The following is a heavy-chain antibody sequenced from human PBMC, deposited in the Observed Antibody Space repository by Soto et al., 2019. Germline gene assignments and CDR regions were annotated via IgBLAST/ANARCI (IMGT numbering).Heavy chain of an antibody. J-gene: IGHJ4*02. Sequence: QVPLVESGGGVVQPGRSLRLSCAASGFTFSSYGMHWVRQAPGKGLEWVAVIWYDGSNKYYADSVKGRFTIPRDNSKNTLYLQMNSLRAEDTAVYYCARDFGSYSPFDYWGQGTLVTVSS. CDR2: IWYDGSNK. CDR3: ARDFGSYSPFDY. D-gene: IGHD1-26*01. V-gene: IGHV3-33*01. CDR1: GFTFSSYG.